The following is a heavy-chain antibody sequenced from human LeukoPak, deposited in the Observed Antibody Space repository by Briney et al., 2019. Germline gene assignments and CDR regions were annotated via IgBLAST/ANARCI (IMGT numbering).Heavy chain of an antibody. Sequence: SETLSLTXAVYGGSFSGYYWSWIRQPPGKGLEWIGEINHSGSTNYNPSLKSRVTISVDTSKNQFSLKLSSVTAADTAVYYCARPAGGYSSFFDYWGQGTLVTVSS. CDR3: ARPAGGYSSFFDY. CDR2: INHSGST. V-gene: IGHV4-34*01. J-gene: IGHJ4*02. CDR1: GGSFSGYY. D-gene: IGHD5-18*01.